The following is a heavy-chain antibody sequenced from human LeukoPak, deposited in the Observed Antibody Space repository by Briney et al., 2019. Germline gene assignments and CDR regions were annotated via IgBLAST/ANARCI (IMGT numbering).Heavy chain of an antibody. V-gene: IGHV3-7*01. CDR3: ARETDQGYSSGRYY. CDR1: GFTFSSYW. Sequence: GGSLRLFCAASGFTFSSYWMSWVRQAPGEGLEWVANIEQDGSEKYYVDSVKGRFTISRDNAKNSLYLKMNSLRAEDTAVYYCARETDQGYSSGRYYWGQATLVTVYS. CDR2: IEQDGSEK. D-gene: IGHD6-19*01. J-gene: IGHJ4*02.